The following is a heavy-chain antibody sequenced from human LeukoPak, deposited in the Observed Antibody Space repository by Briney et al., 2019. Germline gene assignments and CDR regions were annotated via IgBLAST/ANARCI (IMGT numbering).Heavy chain of an antibody. CDR1: GFTFSSYA. Sequence: PGGSLRLSCAASGFTFSSYAMSWVRQAPGRGLEWVSAISGSGGSTYYADSVKGRFTISRDNSENTLYLQMNSLRAEDTAVYYCAKVSRSSGWYFDYWGQGTLVTVSS. CDR3: AKVSRSSGWYFDY. J-gene: IGHJ4*02. D-gene: IGHD6-19*01. V-gene: IGHV3-23*01. CDR2: ISGSGGST.